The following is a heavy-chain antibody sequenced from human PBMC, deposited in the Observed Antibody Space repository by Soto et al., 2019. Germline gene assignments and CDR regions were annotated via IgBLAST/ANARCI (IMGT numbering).Heavy chain of an antibody. Sequence: ASVKVSCKASGYTFTGYYMHWVRQAPGQGLEWMGWINPNSGGTSYAQKFQGWVTMTRDTSISTAYMELSRLRSDDTAVYYCARDQATGPRHYGMDVWGQGTTVTVSS. CDR3: ARDQATGPRHYGMDV. D-gene: IGHD3-9*01. V-gene: IGHV1-2*04. J-gene: IGHJ6*02. CDR1: GYTFTGYY. CDR2: INPNSGGT.